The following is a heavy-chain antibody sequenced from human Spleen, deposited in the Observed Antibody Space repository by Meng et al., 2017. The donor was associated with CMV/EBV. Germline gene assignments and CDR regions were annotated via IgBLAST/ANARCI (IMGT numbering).Heavy chain of an antibody. D-gene: IGHD2-2*01. CDR3: ASLGYCSSTSCQTRAYYFDY. J-gene: IGHJ4*02. CDR2: IFSRGST. V-gene: IGHV4-30-4*08. Sequence: GDYYWGWIRQPPGKGLELIGYIFSRGSTYYNPSLKTRVTISVDTSKNQFSLKLSSVTAADTAVYYCASLGYCSSTSCQTRAYYFDYWGQGTLVTVSS. CDR1: GDYY.